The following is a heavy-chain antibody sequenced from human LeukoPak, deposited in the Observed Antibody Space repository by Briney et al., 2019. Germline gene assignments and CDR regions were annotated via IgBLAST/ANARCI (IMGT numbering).Heavy chain of an antibody. J-gene: IGHJ1*01. Sequence: GGSLRLSCAASRFTFDDYAMQWVRQAPGKGLEWVSGISWNSGSIAYSDSVKGRFTISRDNAKNSLYLQMNSLRAEDTAFYYCAEDLAKRGYSGSEHWGQGILVIVSS. V-gene: IGHV3-9*01. CDR3: AEDLAKRGYSGSEH. CDR1: RFTFDDYA. D-gene: IGHD5-12*01. CDR2: ISWNSGSI.